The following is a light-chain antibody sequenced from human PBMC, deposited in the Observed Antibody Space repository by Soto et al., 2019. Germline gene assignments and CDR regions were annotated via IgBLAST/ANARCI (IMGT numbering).Light chain of an antibody. CDR2: GAS. V-gene: IGKV3-15*01. CDR3: QQDNDWHPIT. Sequence: EVVMTQSPATLSLSPGERATLSCRASQSVSSDLAWYQQKPGQAPRLLIYGASTRATDIPARFSGGGSGSEFTLTISNLQSEDFGIYYCQQDNDWHPITFGPGTKVDIK. J-gene: IGKJ3*01. CDR1: QSVSSD.